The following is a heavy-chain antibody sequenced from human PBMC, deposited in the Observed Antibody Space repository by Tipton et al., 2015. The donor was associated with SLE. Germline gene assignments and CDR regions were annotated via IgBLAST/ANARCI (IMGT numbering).Heavy chain of an antibody. CDR2: IYYSGST. Sequence: TLSLTCTVSGGAINSVGNFWSWIRQPPGQGLEWIGYIYYSGSTNYNPSLKSRVTISVDTSKNQFSLKLSSVTAADTAVYYCARVPFYYYYYMDVWGKGTTVTVSS. J-gene: IGHJ6*03. CDR1: GGAINSVGNF. CDR3: ARVPFYYYYYMDV. V-gene: IGHV4-61*08.